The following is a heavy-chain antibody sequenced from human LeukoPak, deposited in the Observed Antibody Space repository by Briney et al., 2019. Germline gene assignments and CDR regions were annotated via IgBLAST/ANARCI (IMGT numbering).Heavy chain of an antibody. CDR1: GFTSSNAW. V-gene: IGHV3-15*01. CDR2: IKSKTDGGTT. J-gene: IGHJ4*02. Sequence: GGSLRLSCAASGFTSSNAWMSWVRQAPGKGLEWVGRIKSKTDGGTTDYAAPVKGRFTISRDDSKNTLYLQMNSLKTEDTAVYYCTTRFIVVVTASDYWGQGTLVTVSS. D-gene: IGHD2-21*02. CDR3: TTRFIVVVTASDY.